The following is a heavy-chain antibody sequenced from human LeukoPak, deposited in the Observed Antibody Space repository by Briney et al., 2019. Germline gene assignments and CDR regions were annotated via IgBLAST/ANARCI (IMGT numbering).Heavy chain of an antibody. CDR2: ISYDGSNK. D-gene: IGHD6-13*01. V-gene: IGHV3-30*03. Sequence: PGGSLRLSCAASGFTFSSYGMHWVRQAPGKGLEWVAVISYDGSNKYYADSVKGRFTISRDNSKNSLYLQMNSLRAGDTAVYYCARVAAAGKGFDHWGQGTLVTVSS. CDR3: ARVAAAGKGFDH. CDR1: GFTFSSYG. J-gene: IGHJ4*02.